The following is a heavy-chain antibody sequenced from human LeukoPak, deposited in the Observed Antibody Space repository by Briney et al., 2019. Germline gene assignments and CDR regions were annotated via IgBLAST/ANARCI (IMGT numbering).Heavy chain of an antibody. J-gene: IGHJ4*02. D-gene: IGHD3-22*01. Sequence: ASVKVSCKASGYTFTSYGISWVRQAPGQGLEWMGWISAYNGNTNYAQKLQGRVTMTTDTSTSTAHMGLRSLRSDDTAVYYCARVSSGYYPKHYYFDYWGQGTLVTVSS. CDR3: ARVSSGYYPKHYYFDY. CDR1: GYTFTSYG. V-gene: IGHV1-18*04. CDR2: ISAYNGNT.